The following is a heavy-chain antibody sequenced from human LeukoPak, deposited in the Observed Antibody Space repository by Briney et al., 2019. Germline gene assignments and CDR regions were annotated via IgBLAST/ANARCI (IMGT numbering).Heavy chain of an antibody. Sequence: GGSLRLSCAPSGFTFSTYAMHWVRQAPGKGLEWVANIKQDGSEKYYVDSVKGRFTISRDNAKNSLYLQMNSLRAEDTAVYYCARNVIRTQPIHYWGQGTLVTVSS. CDR1: GFTFSTYA. D-gene: IGHD1-14*01. CDR3: ARNVIRTQPIHY. V-gene: IGHV3-7*01. CDR2: IKQDGSEK. J-gene: IGHJ4*02.